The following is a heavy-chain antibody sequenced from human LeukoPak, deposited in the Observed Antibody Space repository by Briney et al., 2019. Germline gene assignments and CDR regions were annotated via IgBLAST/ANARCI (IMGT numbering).Heavy chain of an antibody. V-gene: IGHV5-51*01. CDR1: GYSFTSYW. Sequence: GESLQISCKGSGYSFTSYWIGWVRQMPGKGLEWMGIIYSGDFDTRYSPSFQGQVTMSAAQSLSTAYLHWSSLKASDTATYYCARHGRGNYYDSSGYYGPFVYGGQETLSPSPQ. CDR3: ARHGRGNYYDSSGYYGPFVY. J-gene: IGHJ4*02. D-gene: IGHD3-22*01. CDR2: IYSGDFDT.